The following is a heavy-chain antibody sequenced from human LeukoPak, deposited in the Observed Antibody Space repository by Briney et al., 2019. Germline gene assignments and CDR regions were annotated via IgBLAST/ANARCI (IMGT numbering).Heavy chain of an antibody. CDR1: GFTFGSYS. V-gene: IGHV3-23*01. CDR2: ISGSGDST. J-gene: IGHJ5*02. D-gene: IGHD5-12*01. Sequence: GGSLRLSCAASGFTFGSYSMSWVRQAPGKGLEWVSSISGSGDSTYYADSEKGRFTISRDNSKKTLYLQMNSLRAEDTALYYCAKEQRGYSGYMVGSCFDPWGQGTLVTVSS. CDR3: AKEQRGYSGYMVGSCFDP.